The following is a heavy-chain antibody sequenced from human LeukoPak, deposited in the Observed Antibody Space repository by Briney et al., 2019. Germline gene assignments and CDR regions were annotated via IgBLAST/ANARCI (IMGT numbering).Heavy chain of an antibody. Sequence: ASVKISCKASGYTFTGYYMHWVRQAPGQGLEWMGWINPNSGNTGYAQKFQGRVTMTRNTSISTAYMELSSLRSEDTAVYYCARGIVGATEDFDYWGQGTLVTVSS. CDR2: INPNSGNT. V-gene: IGHV1-8*02. J-gene: IGHJ4*02. CDR3: ARGIVGATEDFDY. CDR1: GYTFTGYY. D-gene: IGHD1-26*01.